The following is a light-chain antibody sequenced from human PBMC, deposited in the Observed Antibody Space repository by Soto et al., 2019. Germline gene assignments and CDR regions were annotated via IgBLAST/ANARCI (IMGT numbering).Light chain of an antibody. V-gene: IGLV1-44*01. CDR1: SSNIGRNT. CDR3: AAWDDSLSGPV. J-gene: IGLJ3*02. CDR2: TNN. Sequence: QPVLTQPPSASGTPGQRVTISCSGSSSNIGRNTVNWYQQLPGAAPKLLIYTNNQRPSGVPDRFSGSKSGTSASLAISGLQSEDEADYYCAAWDDSLSGPVFGGGTKLTVL.